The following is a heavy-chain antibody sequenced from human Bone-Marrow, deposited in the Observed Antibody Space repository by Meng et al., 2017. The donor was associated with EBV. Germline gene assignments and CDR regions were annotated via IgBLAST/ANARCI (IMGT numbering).Heavy chain of an antibody. Sequence: EAGLGFAHTWGTWSPTLVVLVCSIRGVHGWSWVSQPPGKGLEWIGEIYHSGSTNYNPSLKGRVTISVDKSKNQFSLKLSSVTAAYTAVYYCARRKAAQIDYWGQGTLVTVSS. CDR1: VCSIRGVHG. V-gene: IGHV4-4*02. J-gene: IGHJ4*02. CDR2: IYHSGST. CDR3: ARRKAAQIDY. D-gene: IGHD6-13*01.